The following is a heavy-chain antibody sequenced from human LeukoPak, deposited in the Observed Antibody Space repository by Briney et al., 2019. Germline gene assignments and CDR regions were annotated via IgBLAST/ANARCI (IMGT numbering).Heavy chain of an antibody. Sequence: PGGSLRLSCSASGFTFSSYSMDWVRQAPGKGLEWIGEINHSGSTNYNPSLKSRVTISVDTSKNQFSLKLSSVTAADTAVYYCARVPRRWLQSFDYWGQGTLVTVSS. V-gene: IGHV4-34*01. CDR2: INHSGST. J-gene: IGHJ4*02. CDR1: GFTFSSYS. D-gene: IGHD5-24*01. CDR3: ARVPRRWLQSFDY.